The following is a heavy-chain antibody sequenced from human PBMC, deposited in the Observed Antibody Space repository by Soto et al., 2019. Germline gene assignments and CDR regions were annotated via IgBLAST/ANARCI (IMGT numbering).Heavy chain of an antibody. V-gene: IGHV4-31*03. CDR2: IFHRGST. J-gene: IGHJ4*02. D-gene: IGHD3-10*01. CDR3: ARGGSSFTGPAGY. CDR1: GGSITSGGYY. Sequence: QVQLQESGPGLVKPSQTLSLTCTVSGGSITSGGYYWHWFRQHPVQALEWMGYIFHRGSTHYNPSLKSRLTMSADTAKNQLSLRLTSVTAADTAVYYWARGGSSFTGPAGYWGQGTLVTVST.